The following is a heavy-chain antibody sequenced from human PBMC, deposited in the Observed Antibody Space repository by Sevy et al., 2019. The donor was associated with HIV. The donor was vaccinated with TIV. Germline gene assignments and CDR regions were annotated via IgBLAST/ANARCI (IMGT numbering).Heavy chain of an antibody. J-gene: IGHJ6*02. V-gene: IGHV3-30-3*01. CDR2: ISYDGSNK. CDR1: GFTFSSYA. D-gene: IGHD3-10*01. CDR3: ARKPTYYYGSGNHNGMDV. Sequence: GGSLRLSCAASGFTFSSYAMHWVRQAPGKGLEWVAVISYDGSNKYYADSVKGRFTISRDNSKNTLYLQMNSLRAEDTAVYYCARKPTYYYGSGNHNGMDVWGQGTTVTVSS.